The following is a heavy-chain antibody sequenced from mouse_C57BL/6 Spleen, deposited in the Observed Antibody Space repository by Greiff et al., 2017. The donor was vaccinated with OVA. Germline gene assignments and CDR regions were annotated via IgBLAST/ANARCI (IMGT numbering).Heavy chain of an antibody. CDR3: TNYYGSPVLDV. CDR1: GYTFTDYE. CDR2: IDPETGGT. Sequence: VNLVESGAELVRPGASVTLSCKASGYTFTDYEMHWVKQTPVHGLEWIGAIDPETGGTAYNQKFKGKAILTADKSSSTAYMELRRLTSEDSSVYYCTNYYGSPVLDVWGTGTTVTVSS. J-gene: IGHJ1*03. D-gene: IGHD1-1*01. V-gene: IGHV1-15*01.